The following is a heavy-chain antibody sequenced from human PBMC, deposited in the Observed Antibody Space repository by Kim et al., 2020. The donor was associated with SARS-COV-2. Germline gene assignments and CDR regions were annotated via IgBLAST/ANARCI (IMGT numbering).Heavy chain of an antibody. V-gene: IGHV3-30*02. D-gene: IGHD3-22*01. J-gene: IGHJ2*01. Sequence: RFSISRDNSKNTLYLQMNSLIAEDTAVYYCAKESILVVVKTPHHWYFDLWGRGTLVTVSS. CDR3: AKESILVVVKTPHHWYFDL.